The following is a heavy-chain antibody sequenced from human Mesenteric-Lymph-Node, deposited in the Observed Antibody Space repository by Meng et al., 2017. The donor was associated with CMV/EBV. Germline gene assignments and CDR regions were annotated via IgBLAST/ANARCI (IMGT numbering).Heavy chain of an antibody. D-gene: IGHD1-26*01. V-gene: IGHV4-59*11. CDR1: GSSLISDHY. Sequence: SETLSLTCTVSGSSLISDHYWGWIRQPPGKGLEWVGYIYYTGSTNYNPSLKSRVTISVDTSKNQFSLKLSSVTAADTAVYYCAREASGKYYFHFWGQGTLVTVSS. J-gene: IGHJ4*02. CDR3: AREASGKYYFHF. CDR2: IYYTGST.